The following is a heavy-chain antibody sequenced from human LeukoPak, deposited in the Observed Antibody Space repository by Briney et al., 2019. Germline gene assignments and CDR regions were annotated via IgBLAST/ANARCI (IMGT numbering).Heavy chain of an antibody. J-gene: IGHJ4*02. CDR2: INRSGST. CDR1: GGSFSGYY. CDR3: ARRRGYSSGWVDY. D-gene: IGHD6-19*01. Sequence: SETLSLTCAVYGGSFSGYYWSWIRQPPGKGLEWIGEINRSGSTNYNPSLKSRVTISVDTSKNQFSLKLSSVTAADTAVYYCARRRGYSSGWVDYWGQGTLVTVSS. V-gene: IGHV4-34*01.